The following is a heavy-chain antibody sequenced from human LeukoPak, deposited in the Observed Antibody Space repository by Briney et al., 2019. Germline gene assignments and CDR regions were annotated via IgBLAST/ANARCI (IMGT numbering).Heavy chain of an antibody. CDR1: GGTFSSYA. V-gene: IGHV1-8*02. J-gene: IGHJ4*02. CDR3: ARVDSSGWYGNYYFDY. D-gene: IGHD6-19*01. Sequence: GASVKVSCKASGGTFSSYAISWVRQAPGQGLEWMGWMNPNSGNTGYAQKFQGRVTMTRNTSISTAYMELSSLRSEDTAVYYCARVDSSGWYGNYYFDYWGQGTLVTVSS. CDR2: MNPNSGNT.